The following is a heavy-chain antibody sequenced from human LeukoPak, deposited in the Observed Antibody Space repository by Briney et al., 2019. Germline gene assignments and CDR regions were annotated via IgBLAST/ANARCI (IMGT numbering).Heavy chain of an antibody. D-gene: IGHD3-3*01. V-gene: IGHV1-18*01. J-gene: IGHJ6*02. CDR2: ISAYNGNT. CDR1: GYTFTSYG. Sequence: ASVKVSCKASGYTFTSYGISWVRQAPGQGLEWMGWISAYNGNTNYAQKLQGRVTMTTDTSTSTAYMELRSLRSDDTAVYYCARYYDFWSGYYHGMDAWGQGTTVTVSS. CDR3: ARYYDFWSGYYHGMDA.